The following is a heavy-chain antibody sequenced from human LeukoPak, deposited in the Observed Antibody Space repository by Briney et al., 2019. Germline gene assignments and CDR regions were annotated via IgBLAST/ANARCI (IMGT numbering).Heavy chain of an antibody. CDR2: MNPNSGNT. V-gene: IGHV1-8*01. D-gene: IGHD2-21*01. J-gene: IGHJ6*03. CDR1: GYTFTSYD. Sequence: APVKVSCKASGYTFTSYDINWERQATGQGLEWMGWMNPNSGNTGYAQKFQGRVTMTRNTSISTAYMELSSLRSEDTAVYYCARGDSHSRRGSSSYYYYMDVWGKGTTVTVSS. CDR3: ARGDSHSRRGSSSYYYYMDV.